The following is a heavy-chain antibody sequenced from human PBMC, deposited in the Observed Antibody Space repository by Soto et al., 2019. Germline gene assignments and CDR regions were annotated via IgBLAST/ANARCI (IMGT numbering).Heavy chain of an antibody. CDR2: ISHSGTV. Sequence: TSETLSLTCDVSSVSITSSNWWTWVRQPPGKGLEWLGKISHSGTVNYNATLRSRVTISVDKPKNQLSLRLMSVTAADTAVYYCARDYDGFDYWGPGILVTVSS. CDR1: SVSITSSNW. D-gene: IGHD3-16*01. V-gene: IGHV4-4*02. CDR3: ARDYDGFDY. J-gene: IGHJ4*02.